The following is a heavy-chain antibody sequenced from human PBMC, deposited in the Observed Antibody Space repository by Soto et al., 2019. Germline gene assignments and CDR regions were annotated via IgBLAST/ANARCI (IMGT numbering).Heavy chain of an antibody. J-gene: IGHJ4*02. CDR2: FYLDDDN. CDR3: AHNGVTIVPDWYYFDY. D-gene: IGHD3-10*01. Sequence: QITLKESGPTLVKPTQTLTLTCTFSGFSLSTSGVGVGWIRQPPGKALEWLALFYLDDDNRYSPYLKSRLTINKDTTKHQVVPTITNKDPIDTATYFCAHNGVTIVPDWYYFDYWGQGTLVTVSS. V-gene: IGHV2-5*02. CDR1: GFSLSTSGVG.